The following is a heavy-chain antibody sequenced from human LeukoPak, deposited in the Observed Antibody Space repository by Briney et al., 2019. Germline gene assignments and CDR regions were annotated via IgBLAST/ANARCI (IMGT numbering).Heavy chain of an antibody. CDR1: GFTFSSYE. D-gene: IGHD6-19*01. V-gene: IGHV3-48*03. CDR3: ARDKVRDSVAGSNFDY. CDR2: ISRSATTI. J-gene: IGHJ4*02. Sequence: GGSLRLSCAASGFTFSSYEMNWVRQAPGKGLEWVSSISRSATTIYYADSVKGRFTISRDNAKNSLYLQMNSLRAEDTAVYYCARDKVRDSVAGSNFDYWGQGTLVTVSS.